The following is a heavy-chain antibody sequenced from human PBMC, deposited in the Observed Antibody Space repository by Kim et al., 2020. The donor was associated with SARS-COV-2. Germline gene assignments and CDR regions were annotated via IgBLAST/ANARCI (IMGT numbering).Heavy chain of an antibody. J-gene: IGHJ6*02. CDR1: GFTFNTYA. V-gene: IGHV3-23*01. CDR2: ISGSGGST. D-gene: IGHD3-9*01. Sequence: GGSLRLSCAASGFTFNTYAMSWVRQAPGKGLEWVSAISGSGGSTYYADSVKGRFTISRDNSKNTLYLDMNSLRAEDTAVYYCAKFAHQVLRYFDWEPRGGMDVWGQGTTVTVSS. CDR3: AKFAHQVLRYFDWEPRGGMDV.